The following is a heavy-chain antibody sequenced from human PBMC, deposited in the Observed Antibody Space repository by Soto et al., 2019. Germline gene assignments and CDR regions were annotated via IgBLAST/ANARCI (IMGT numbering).Heavy chain of an antibody. CDR1: GFTFSNSA. CDR3: AKVDAYSYRTDH. D-gene: IGHD3-16*02. CDR2: IGRTNST. Sequence: PGGSLRLSCAASGFTFSNSAMTWVRQALGKGPEWVSSIGRTNSTHYADSVKGRFAISRDNSQNTLYPQMNSLTAEDTAVYFCAKVDAYSYRTDHWGQGTLVTVSS. V-gene: IGHV3-23*01. J-gene: IGHJ4*02.